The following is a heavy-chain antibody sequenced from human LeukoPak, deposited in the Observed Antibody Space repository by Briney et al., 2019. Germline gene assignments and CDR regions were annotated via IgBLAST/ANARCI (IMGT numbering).Heavy chain of an antibody. CDR2: IYYSGST. CDR3: ASLVGATLYFDY. V-gene: IGHV4-59*01. J-gene: IGHJ4*02. D-gene: IGHD1-26*01. CDR1: GGSISSYY. Sequence: SETLSLTCTVSGGSISSYYWSWIRQPPGKGLEWIGYIYYSGSTNYNPSLKSRVIISVDTSKNQFSLKLSSVTAADTAVYYCASLVGATLYFDYWGQGTLVTVSS.